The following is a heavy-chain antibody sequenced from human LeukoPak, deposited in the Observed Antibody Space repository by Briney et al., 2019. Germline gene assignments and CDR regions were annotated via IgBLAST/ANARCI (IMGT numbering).Heavy chain of an antibody. D-gene: IGHD6-19*01. Sequence: GGSLRLSCAASGFTFSDHWMHWVRQAPGKGLVWVSCINSDMSSTNYADSVKGRFTISRDNAKNTLYLQMNSLRAEDTAVYYCARDIAVSGNYFDYWGQGTLVTVSS. CDR3: ARDIAVSGNYFDY. V-gene: IGHV3-74*01. CDR1: GFTFSDHW. J-gene: IGHJ4*02. CDR2: INSDMSST.